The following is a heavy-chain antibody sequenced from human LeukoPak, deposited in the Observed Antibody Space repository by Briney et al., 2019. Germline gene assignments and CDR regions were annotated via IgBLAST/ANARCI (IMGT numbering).Heavy chain of an antibody. CDR2: ISGSGGST. CDR3: AKGYYGSGSHYNAIEN. D-gene: IGHD3-10*01. CDR1: GFTFTTYA. Sequence: GGSLRLSCAASGFTFTTYAMSWVRQAPGKGLEWVSGISGSGGSTYYADSVRGRFTIFRDNSKSAVYVQMNSLRVDDTAVYYCAKGYYGSGSHYNAIENWGQGTLVTVSS. J-gene: IGHJ4*02. V-gene: IGHV3-23*01.